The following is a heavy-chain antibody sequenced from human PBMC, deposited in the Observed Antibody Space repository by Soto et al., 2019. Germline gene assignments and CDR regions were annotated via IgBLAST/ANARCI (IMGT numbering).Heavy chain of an antibody. D-gene: IGHD3-3*01. J-gene: IGHJ4*02. V-gene: IGHV2-5*02. Sequence: QITLNESGPTVVRPTETLTLTCRFSGFSLTTSGVGVGWIRQSPGKAPERLALIYWDDDKRYIASLKGRVTSTKHTSKNQVVLTVSDLDPTDTATYYCAHRVLRTVFGLVTTTAIDFDFWGQGTPVAVSS. CDR2: IYWDDDK. CDR1: GFSLTTSGVG. CDR3: AHRVLRTVFGLVTTTAIDFDF.